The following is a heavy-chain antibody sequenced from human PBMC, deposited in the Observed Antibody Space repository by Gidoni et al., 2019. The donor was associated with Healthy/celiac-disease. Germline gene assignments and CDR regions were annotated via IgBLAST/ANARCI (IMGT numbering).Heavy chain of an antibody. CDR3: ARGPLAVAG. J-gene: IGHJ4*02. CDR2: IYHSGST. Sequence: QVQLQEAGAGLVKPSGTLSLTCAVACGSISSSNWWSWVRQPPGKGMEWSGEIYHSGSTISNPSLTSRVTISVDKSKNQFSLKLSSVTAADLAVYYCARGPLAVAGWGQGTLVTVSS. D-gene: IGHD6-19*01. V-gene: IGHV4-4*02. CDR1: CGSISSSNW.